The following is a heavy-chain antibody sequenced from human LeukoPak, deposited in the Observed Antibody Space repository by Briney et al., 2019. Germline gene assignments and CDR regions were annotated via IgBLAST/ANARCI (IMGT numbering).Heavy chain of an antibody. J-gene: IGHJ4*02. Sequence: SETLSLTCTVSGGSISSGGYYWSWIRQHPGKGLEWIGYIYYSGSTYYNPSLKSRVTISVDTSKNQFSLKLSPVTAADTAVYYCASGGSSGSPDYWGQGTLVTVSS. CDR3: ASGGSSGSPDY. CDR2: IYYSGST. CDR1: GGSISSGGYY. V-gene: IGHV4-31*03. D-gene: IGHD3-22*01.